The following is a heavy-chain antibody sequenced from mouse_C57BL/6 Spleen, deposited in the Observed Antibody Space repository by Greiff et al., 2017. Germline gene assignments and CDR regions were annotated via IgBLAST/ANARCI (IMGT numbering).Heavy chain of an antibody. CDR2: IYPGGGYT. J-gene: IGHJ1*03. D-gene: IGHD1-2*01. CDR3: ARSDYGHWYFVV. Sequence: VMLVESGAELVRPGASVKMSCKASGCTFTHYWIGWAKQRPGPGLEWIGEIYPGGGYTNYTEKVKGKATLTADKSSSTAYMQFSSLTSEDTAIYYGARSDYGHWYFVVWVTGTTFTGPS. V-gene: IGHV1-63*01. CDR1: GCTFTHYW.